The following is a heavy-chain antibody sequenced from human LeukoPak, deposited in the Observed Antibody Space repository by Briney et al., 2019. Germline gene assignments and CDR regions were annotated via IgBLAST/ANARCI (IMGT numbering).Heavy chain of an antibody. CDR2: IYPGDSDT. V-gene: IGHV5-51*01. Sequence: GESLKISFKGSGYSFTSYWIGWVRQMPGKGLEWMGIIYPGDSDTRYSPSFQGQVTISADKSIGTAYLQWSSLKASDTAMYYCARQRDSSGYYVDAFDIWGQGTMVTVSS. D-gene: IGHD3-22*01. J-gene: IGHJ3*02. CDR3: ARQRDSSGYYVDAFDI. CDR1: GYSFTSYW.